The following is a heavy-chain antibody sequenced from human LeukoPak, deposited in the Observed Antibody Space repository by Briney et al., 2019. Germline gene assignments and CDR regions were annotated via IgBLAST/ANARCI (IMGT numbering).Heavy chain of an antibody. J-gene: IGHJ2*01. CDR3: AKGPAVVGTRGWYFDL. CDR1: GFTFSSYS. Sequence: PGGSLRLSCAASGFTFSSYSMNWVRQAPGKGLEWVSYISSTSTIYYADSVKGRFTISRDNSRNTLYLQMNSLRAEDTAIYYCAKGPAVVGTRGWYFDLWGRGTLVTVSS. D-gene: IGHD1-26*01. V-gene: IGHV3-48*01. CDR2: ISSTSTI.